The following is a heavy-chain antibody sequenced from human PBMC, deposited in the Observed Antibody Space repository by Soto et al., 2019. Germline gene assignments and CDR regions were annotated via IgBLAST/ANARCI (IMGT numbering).Heavy chain of an antibody. CDR3: ARAWWSSSRWFDP. Sequence: EVQLVETGGGLIQPGGSLRLSCEVTGFTVSSNYMSWVRQAPGKGLEWVSVIYSGGTTYSADSVKGRFTISRDDSENTLYLQMNSLRAEDTAVYYCARAWWSSSRWFDPWGQGTLVTVSS. J-gene: IGHJ5*02. D-gene: IGHD6-6*01. V-gene: IGHV3-53*02. CDR1: GFTVSSNY. CDR2: IYSGGTT.